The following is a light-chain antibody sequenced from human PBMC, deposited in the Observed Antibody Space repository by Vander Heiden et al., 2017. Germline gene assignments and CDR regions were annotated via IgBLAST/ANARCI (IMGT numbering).Light chain of an antibody. CDR2: EAS. CDR1: QNIASAY. Sequence: VLPQSPGTLSLTPGARATLSCKASQNIASAYLAWYQQKPGQAPRLLIYEASTRATGIPDRVTGSGSETDFTLTISRLEPEESAVYYCQRYGASPPRYTFGQGTKLEI. CDR3: QRYGASPPRYT. J-gene: IGKJ2*01. V-gene: IGKV3-20*01.